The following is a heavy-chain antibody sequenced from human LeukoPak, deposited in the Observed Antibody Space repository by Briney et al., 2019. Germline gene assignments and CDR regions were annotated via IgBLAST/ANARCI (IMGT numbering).Heavy chain of an antibody. CDR3: ARIRITMIVVPTDAFDI. CDR2: ISPGDYTA. Sequence: GGSLRLSCLASGITFSSSSMSWVRQAPGKGLEWVSAISPGDYTAYYADSVKGRFTISRDNAKNSLYLQMNSLRAEDTAVYYCARIRITMIVVPTDAFDIWGQGTMVTVSS. CDR1: GITFSSSS. V-gene: IGHV3-48*04. D-gene: IGHD3-22*01. J-gene: IGHJ3*02.